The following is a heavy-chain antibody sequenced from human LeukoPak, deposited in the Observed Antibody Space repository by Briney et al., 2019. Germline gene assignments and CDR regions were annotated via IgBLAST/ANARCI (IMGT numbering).Heavy chain of an antibody. CDR3: AKWSSGSPGDY. V-gene: IGHV3-23*01. D-gene: IGHD1-26*01. CDR1: GFTFSSYA. CDR2: ISGSGGST. Sequence: LSGGSLRLSCAASGFTFSSYAMSWARQAPGKGLEWVSGISGSGGSTYYADSVKGRFTISRDNSKNTLYLQMNSLRAEDTAVHYCAKWSSGSPGDYWGQGTLVTVSS. J-gene: IGHJ4*02.